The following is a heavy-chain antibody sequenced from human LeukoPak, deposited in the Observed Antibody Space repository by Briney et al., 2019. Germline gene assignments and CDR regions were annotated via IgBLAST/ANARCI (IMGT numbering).Heavy chain of an antibody. CDR1: GFSLLTTRVA. CDR2: NYRNDDK. V-gene: IGHV2-5*01. D-gene: IGHD1-20*01. J-gene: IGHJ4*02. CDR3: AHASDGITAWSHN. Sequence: SCPTLVNPTQTLTLTCTFSGFSLLTTRVAVGWIRQLPGKAVEWLALNYRNDDKRYSPTLKSRLTITKDTSKNQVVLTMTNMDPVDTATYYCAHASDGITAWSHNWGQGTLVTVSS.